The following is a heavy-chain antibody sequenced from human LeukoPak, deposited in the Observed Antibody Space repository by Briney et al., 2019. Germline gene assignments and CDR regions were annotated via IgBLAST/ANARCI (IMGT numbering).Heavy chain of an antibody. CDR1: GGSFSGYY. V-gene: IGHV4-34*01. CDR2: INHSGST. CDR3: ARGRFPKTSFAY. Sequence: SETLSLTCAVYGGSFSGYYWSWIRQPPGKGLEWIGEINHSGSTNYNPSLKSRVTISVGTSKNQFSLKLSSVTAADTAVYYCARGRFPKTSFAYWGQGTLVTVSS. J-gene: IGHJ4*02. D-gene: IGHD2-2*01.